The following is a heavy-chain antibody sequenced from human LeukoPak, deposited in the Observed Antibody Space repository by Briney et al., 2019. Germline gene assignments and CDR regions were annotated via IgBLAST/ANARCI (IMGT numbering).Heavy chain of an antibody. D-gene: IGHD2-15*01. J-gene: IGHJ1*01. V-gene: IGHV4-34*01. Sequence: SETLSLTCAVYGGSFSGYYWSWIRQPPGKGLEWIGEINHSGSTNYNPSLKSRVTISVDTSKNQFSLKLSSVTAADTAVYYCAGGPPSPRVAATPGYFQHWGQGTLVTVSS. CDR3: AGGPPSPRVAATPGYFQH. CDR1: GGSFSGYY. CDR2: INHSGST.